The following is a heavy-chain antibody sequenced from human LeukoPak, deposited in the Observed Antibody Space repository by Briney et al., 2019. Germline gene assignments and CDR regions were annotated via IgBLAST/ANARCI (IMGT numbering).Heavy chain of an antibody. CDR3: ARTYYYGSGSYDAFHI. CDR1: GFTFSSYA. CDR2: ISYDGSNK. Sequence: GGSLRLSCAASGFTFSSYAMHGVRHAPGKGLEWVAVISYDGSNKYYADSVKGRFTISRENSKNTLYLQMNSLRAEDTAVYYCARTYYYGSGSYDAFHIWGQGTMVTVSS. V-gene: IGHV3-30-3*01. J-gene: IGHJ3*02. D-gene: IGHD3-10*01.